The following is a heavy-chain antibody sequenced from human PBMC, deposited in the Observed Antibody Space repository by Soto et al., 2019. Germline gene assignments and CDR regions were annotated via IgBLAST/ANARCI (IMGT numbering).Heavy chain of an antibody. CDR3: ARYKDRLQLGGNYYYMLDV. CDR2: ISAYNGNT. D-gene: IGHD1-26*01. CDR1: GYTFTSYG. V-gene: IGHV1-18*01. J-gene: IGHJ6*02. Sequence: ASVKVSCKASGYTFTSYGISWVRQAPGQGLEWMGWISAYNGNTNYAQKLQGRDTITADESTSTAYKEMSGLRSDDAAVYYCARYKDRLQLGGNYYYMLDVWGQGTTVTVYS.